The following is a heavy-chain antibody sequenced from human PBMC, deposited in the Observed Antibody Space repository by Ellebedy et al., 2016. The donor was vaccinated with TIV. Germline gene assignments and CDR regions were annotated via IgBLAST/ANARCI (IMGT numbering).Heavy chain of an antibody. CDR2: INAGNGNT. Sequence: AVSVKVSCKASGYTFTSYAMHWVRQAPGQRLEWMGWINAGNGNTKYSQKFQGRVTITRDTSASTAYMELSSLRSEDTAVYYCARTTVTTLSYYFDYWGQGTLVTVSS. D-gene: IGHD4-17*01. V-gene: IGHV1-3*01. CDR3: ARTTVTTLSYYFDY. J-gene: IGHJ4*02. CDR1: GYTFTSYA.